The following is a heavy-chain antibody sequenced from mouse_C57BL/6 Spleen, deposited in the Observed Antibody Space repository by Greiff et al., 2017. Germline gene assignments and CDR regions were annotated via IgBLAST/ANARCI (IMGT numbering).Heavy chain of an antibody. CDR3: ARDWGMYFDV. Sequence: VQLQQSGPELVKPGASVKISCKASGYSFTGYYMNWVKQSPEKSLEWIGEINPSTGGTTYNQKFKAKATLTVDKSSSTAYMQLKSLPSEDSAVXYCARDWGMYFDVWGTGTTVTVPS. CDR1: GYSFTGYY. J-gene: IGHJ1*03. D-gene: IGHD4-1*01. V-gene: IGHV1-42*01. CDR2: INPSTGGT.